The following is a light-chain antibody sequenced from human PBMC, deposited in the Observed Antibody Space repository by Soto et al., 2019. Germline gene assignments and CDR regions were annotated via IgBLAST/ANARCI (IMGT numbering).Light chain of an antibody. CDR2: EVS. CDR1: SSDVGGYNY. V-gene: IGLV2-8*01. CDR3: SSYAGNNNVV. J-gene: IGLJ2*01. Sequence: QSALTQPPSASGSPGQSVTISCTGTSSDVGGYNYVSWYQQYPGKVPKLMIYEVSKRPSGVPDRFSGSKSGNTASLTVAGLQAEDEADYYCSSYAGNNNVVFGGGTKVTVL.